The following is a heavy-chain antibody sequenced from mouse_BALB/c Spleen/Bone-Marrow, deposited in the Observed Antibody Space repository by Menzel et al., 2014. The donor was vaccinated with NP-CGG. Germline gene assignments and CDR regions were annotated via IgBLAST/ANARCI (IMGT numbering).Heavy chain of an antibody. J-gene: IGHJ2*01. D-gene: IGHD4-1*01. Sequence: DLVKPGASVKLSCKASGYTFTSYWINWIKQRPGQGLEWIGRIAPGSGSTYYNEMFKGKATLIVDTSSSTAYTQLSSLSSEDSAVYFCARVGLHYFDYWGQGTTLTVSS. V-gene: IGHV1S41*01. CDR1: GYTFTSYW. CDR3: ARVGLHYFDY. CDR2: IAPGSGST.